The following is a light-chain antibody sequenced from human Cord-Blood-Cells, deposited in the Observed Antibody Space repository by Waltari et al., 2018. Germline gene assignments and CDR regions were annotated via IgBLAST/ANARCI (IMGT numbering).Light chain of an antibody. CDR2: SAS. CDR3: QKYNSAPLT. J-gene: IGKJ4*01. V-gene: IGKV1-27*01. CDR1: QGISTY. Sequence: DIQMTQSPSSLSASVADRVTITCQASQGISTYLAWYQQKPEKVPKLLVYSASTLQSGIASRTSGSGPGTDFTLTISSLQPEDVATYYCQKYNSAPLTFGGATKVEIK.